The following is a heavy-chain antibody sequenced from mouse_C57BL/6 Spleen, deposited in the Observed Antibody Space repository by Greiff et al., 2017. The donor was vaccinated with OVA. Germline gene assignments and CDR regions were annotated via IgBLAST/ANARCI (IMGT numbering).Heavy chain of an antibody. CDR2: LWSDGRT. J-gene: IGHJ4*01. D-gene: IGHD1-1*01. Sequence: VQLQQSGPGLVAPSQSLSITCTVSGFSLTSYGVHWVRQPPGKGLEWLVVLWSDGRTTYNSALKSRLSIRKDNAKSQVFLKMNSLQTDDTAMYYCARQHYYGSPLAMDDWGQGTSVTVSS. CDR3: ARQHYYGSPLAMDD. CDR1: GFSLTSYG. V-gene: IGHV2-6-1*01.